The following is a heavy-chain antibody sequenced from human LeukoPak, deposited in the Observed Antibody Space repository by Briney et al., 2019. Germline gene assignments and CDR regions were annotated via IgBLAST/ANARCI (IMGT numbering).Heavy chain of an antibody. CDR2: ISYDGSNK. Sequence: PGGSLRLSCAASGFTFSSYGMHWVRQAPGKGLEWVAVISYDGSNKYYADSVKGRFTISRDNSKNTLYLQMNSLRAEDTAVYYCARERSLDAFDIWGQGTMVTVSS. V-gene: IGHV3-30*03. CDR3: ARERSLDAFDI. CDR1: GFTFSSYG. J-gene: IGHJ3*02.